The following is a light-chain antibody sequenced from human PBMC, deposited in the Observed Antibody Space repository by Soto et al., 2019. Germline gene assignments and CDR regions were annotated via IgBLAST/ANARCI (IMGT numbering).Light chain of an antibody. CDR2: DAS. V-gene: IGKV3-20*01. CDR3: HQYDSLPLT. Sequence: EIVLTQSPGTLSLSPGERATLSCRASQSVASNYLGWYQQTPGQAPRVLIFDASIRATGIPDRFSASGSGSDFTLTISRLEPDDFAVYYCHQYDSLPLTFGGGTKVEI. CDR1: QSVASNY. J-gene: IGKJ4*01.